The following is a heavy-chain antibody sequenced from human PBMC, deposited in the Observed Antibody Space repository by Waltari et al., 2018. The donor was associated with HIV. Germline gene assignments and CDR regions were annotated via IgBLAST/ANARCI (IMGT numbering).Heavy chain of an antibody. CDR2: IIPKFGTV. CDR3: ARGGCSGGTFYSQSFDL. D-gene: IGHD2-15*01. J-gene: IGHJ3*01. V-gene: IGHV1-69*01. Sequence: QVQLVQSGAAMKMSGSSVKVTCKAYGGTVSRYTNSWVPHAPGQGLAWMGVIIPKFGTVKDAQKFQGIVTMTADESTSTVYWELTSLRSDETAVYDCARGGCSGGTFYSQSFDLWGQGTLVTVSS. CDR1: GGTVSRYT.